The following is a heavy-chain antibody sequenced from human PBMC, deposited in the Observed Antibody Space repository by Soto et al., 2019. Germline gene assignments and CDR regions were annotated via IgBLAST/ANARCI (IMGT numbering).Heavy chain of an antibody. Sequence: QVQLVESGGGVVQPGRSLRLSCAASGFTFSSYGMHWVRQAPGKGLEWVAVISYDGSNKYYADSVKGRFTISRDNSKNTLYLQMNSLRAEDTAVYYCAKDLYGMDVWGQGTKVTVSS. CDR1: GFTFSSYG. J-gene: IGHJ6*02. CDR2: ISYDGSNK. V-gene: IGHV3-30*18. CDR3: AKDLYGMDV.